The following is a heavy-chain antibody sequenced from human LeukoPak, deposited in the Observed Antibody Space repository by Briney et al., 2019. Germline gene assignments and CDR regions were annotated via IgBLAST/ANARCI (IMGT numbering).Heavy chain of an antibody. V-gene: IGHV3-73*01. CDR1: GFTFSGSA. CDR3: AKAGARQQQLRRNWFDP. J-gene: IGHJ5*02. Sequence: PGGSLRLSCAASGFTFSGSAMHWVRQASGKGLEWVGRIRSKANSYATAYAASVKGRFTISRDNSKNTLYLQMNSLRAEDTAVYYCAKAGARQQQLRRNWFDPWGQGTLVTVSS. D-gene: IGHD6-13*01. CDR2: IRSKANSYAT.